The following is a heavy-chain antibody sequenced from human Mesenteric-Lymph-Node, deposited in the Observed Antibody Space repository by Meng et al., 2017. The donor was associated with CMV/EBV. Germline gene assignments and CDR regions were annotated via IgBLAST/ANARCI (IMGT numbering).Heavy chain of an antibody. D-gene: IGHD3-22*01. V-gene: IGHV3-30*02. Sequence: GESLKISCAASGFTFSSYGMHWVRQAPGKGLEWVAFIRYDGSNKYYADSVKGRFTISRDNSKNTLYLQMNSLRAEDTAVYYCAIITSRGWGQGTLVTVSS. CDR2: IRYDGSNK. CDR3: AIITSRG. J-gene: IGHJ4*02. CDR1: GFTFSSYG.